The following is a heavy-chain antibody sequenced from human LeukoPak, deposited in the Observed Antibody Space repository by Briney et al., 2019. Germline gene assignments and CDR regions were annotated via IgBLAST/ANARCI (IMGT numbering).Heavy chain of an antibody. CDR3: GHDYGDYPYNFDS. CDR2: ISGSGGST. CDR1: GFTFGTYG. D-gene: IGHD4-17*01. V-gene: IGHV3-23*01. J-gene: IGHJ4*02. Sequence: GGSLRLSCAASGFTFGTYGMSWVRQAPGKGLEWVSTISGSGGSTYYADSVKGRFTISRENSKNTLYLQMNSLRAEDTAVYYCGHDYGDYPYNFDSWGQGTLVTVSS.